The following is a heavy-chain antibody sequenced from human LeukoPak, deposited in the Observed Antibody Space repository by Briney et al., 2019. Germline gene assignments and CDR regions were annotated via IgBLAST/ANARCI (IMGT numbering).Heavy chain of an antibody. V-gene: IGHV1-46*03. CDR2: INPSGGST. CDR3: ARAVGWCSGGSCYSLDYFDY. D-gene: IGHD2-15*01. Sequence: GASVKVSCKASGYTFTSYGISWVRQAPGQGLEWMGIINPSGGSTSYAQKFQGRVTMTRDTSTSTVYMELSSLRSEDTAVYYCARAVGWCSGGSCYSLDYFDYWGQGTLVTVSS. J-gene: IGHJ4*02. CDR1: GYTFTSYG.